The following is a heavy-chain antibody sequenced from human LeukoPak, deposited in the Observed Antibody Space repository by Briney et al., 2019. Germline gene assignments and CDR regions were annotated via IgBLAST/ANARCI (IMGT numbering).Heavy chain of an antibody. V-gene: IGHV7-4-1*02. J-gene: IGHJ4*02. CDR1: GYTFTTYD. D-gene: IGHD2-2*01. Sequence: ASVKVSSRASGYTFTTYDISGGRQAPEQGLEWMGWINTNTGKPTYAQGFTGRFVFSLDSSVSTAYLQINSLNAEGTAVYYCARAASLDYWGQGTLVTVSS. CDR3: ARAASLDY. CDR2: INTNTGKP.